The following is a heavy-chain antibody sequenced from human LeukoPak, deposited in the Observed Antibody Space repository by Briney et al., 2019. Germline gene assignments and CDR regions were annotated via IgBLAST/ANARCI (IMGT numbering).Heavy chain of an antibody. CDR3: ARRYDSTGYNPFGLDY. Sequence: SETLSHTCAVYGGSFSGYYWSWIRQPPGKGLEWIGEINHSGSTNYNPSLKSRVTISVDTSKNQFSLKLSSVTAADTAVYYCARRYDSTGYNPFGLDYWGQGTLVTVSS. CDR2: INHSGST. CDR1: GGSFSGYY. V-gene: IGHV4-34*01. D-gene: IGHD3-22*01. J-gene: IGHJ4*02.